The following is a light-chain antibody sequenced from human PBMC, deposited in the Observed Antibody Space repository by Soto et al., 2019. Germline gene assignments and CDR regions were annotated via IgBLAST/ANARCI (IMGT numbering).Light chain of an antibody. V-gene: IGKV3-15*01. Sequence: EIVMTQSPATMSVSPGERATLSCRASQSVSSNLAWYQQKPGQAPRLLIYGASTRATGIPARFRGSGSGTEFTLTISSLQSEDFAVYYCQQYKNWPPGFCQGTKLEIK. CDR1: QSVSSN. CDR2: GAS. J-gene: IGKJ2*01. CDR3: QQYKNWPPG.